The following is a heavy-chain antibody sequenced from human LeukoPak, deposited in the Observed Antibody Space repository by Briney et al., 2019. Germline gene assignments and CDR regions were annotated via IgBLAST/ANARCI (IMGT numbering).Heavy chain of an antibody. D-gene: IGHD3-16*02. J-gene: IGHJ6*02. CDR3: ARASTYYDYVWGSYRYQPYYYYGMDV. V-gene: IGHV1-8*01. CDR2: MNPNSGNT. Sequence: ASVKVSCKASGYTFTSYGINWVRQATGQGLEWMGWMNPNSGNTGYAQKFQGRVTMTRNTSISTAYMELSSLRSEDTAVYYCARASTYYDYVWGSYRYQPYYYYGMDVWGQGTTVTVSS. CDR1: GYTFTSYG.